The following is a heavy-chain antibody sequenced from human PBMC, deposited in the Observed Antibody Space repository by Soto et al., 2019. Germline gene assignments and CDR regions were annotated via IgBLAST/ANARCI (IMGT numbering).Heavy chain of an antibody. CDR1: GFTFSSYA. V-gene: IGHV3-30-3*01. CDR3: ARGRAYGDYVDYFDY. D-gene: IGHD4-17*01. CDR2: ISYDGSDK. J-gene: IGHJ4*02. Sequence: PGGSLRLSCAASGFTFSSYAMHWVRQAPGKGLEWVALISYDGSDKYYADSVKGRFTISRDNSKNTLYLQMDSLRAEDTAVYYCARGRAYGDYVDYFDYWGQGTLVTVSS.